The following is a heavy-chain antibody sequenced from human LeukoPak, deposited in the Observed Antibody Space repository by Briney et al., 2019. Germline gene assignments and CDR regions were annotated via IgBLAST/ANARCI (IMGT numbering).Heavy chain of an antibody. J-gene: IGHJ4*02. Sequence: PGGSLRLSCAASGFTVSSNYMSWVRQAPGKGLEWVSVIYSGGSTYYADSVKGRFTISRDNSKNTLYLQMNSLRAEDTAVYYCARDFPAYDSSGYCFDYWGQGTLVTVSS. CDR2: IYSGGST. CDR1: GFTVSSNY. V-gene: IGHV3-66*01. D-gene: IGHD3-22*01. CDR3: ARDFPAYDSSGYCFDY.